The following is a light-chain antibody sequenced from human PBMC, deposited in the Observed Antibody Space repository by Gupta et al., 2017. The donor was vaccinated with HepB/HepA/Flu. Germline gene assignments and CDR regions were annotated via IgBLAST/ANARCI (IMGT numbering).Light chain of an antibody. V-gene: IGLV2-14*03. CDR2: EVS. CDR1: STDIGGYEY. Sequence: QSALTYVVSVSGSPGQSITILCTGTSTDIGGYEYVSWYQQHPGKAPKLLIYEVSRRPSGVSSRFSASKSGITASLTISGLQTEDEADYYCTSYSHTTHIVFGGGTKLTVL. J-gene: IGLJ2*01. CDR3: TSYSHTTHIV.